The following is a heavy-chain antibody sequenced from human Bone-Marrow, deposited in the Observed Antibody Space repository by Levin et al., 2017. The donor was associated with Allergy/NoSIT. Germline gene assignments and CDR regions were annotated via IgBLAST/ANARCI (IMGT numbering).Heavy chain of an antibody. Sequence: TLSLTCTFSGFSLTTPGVGVAWIRRSPGKPLEWLGFIYVDDDKRYSPSLKTRLTITEDTSRNQVVLTMTNMDPMDTGTYYCAHISDSSGSYFNYWGQGTLVTVSS. V-gene: IGHV2-5*02. CDR1: GFSLTTPGVG. CDR3: AHISDSSGSYFNY. CDR2: IYVDDDK. D-gene: IGHD6-19*01. J-gene: IGHJ4*02.